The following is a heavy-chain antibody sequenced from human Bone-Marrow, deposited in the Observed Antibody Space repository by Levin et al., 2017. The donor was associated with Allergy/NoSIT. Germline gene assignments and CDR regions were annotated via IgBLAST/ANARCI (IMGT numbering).Heavy chain of an antibody. CDR3: ARGYCSGGSCYSIFDP. CDR1: GYTFTGYY. V-gene: IGHV1-2*06. Sequence: ASVKVSCKASGYTFTGYYMHWVRQAPGQGLEWMGRINPNSGGTNYAQKFQGRVTMTRDTSISTAYMELSRLRSDDTAVYYCARGYCSGGSCYSIFDPWGQGTLVTVSS. J-gene: IGHJ5*02. CDR2: INPNSGGT. D-gene: IGHD2-15*01.